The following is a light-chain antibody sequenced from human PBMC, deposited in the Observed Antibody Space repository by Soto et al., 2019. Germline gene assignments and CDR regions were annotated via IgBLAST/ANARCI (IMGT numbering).Light chain of an antibody. Sequence: DIQMTQSPSTLSASVGDRVTIICRARQSISSWLAWYQQKPGKAPKLLIYKASSLESGGPSRFSGSGSGTEFNLTISSLQPDDFATYYCQQYNSYPWTFGQGTKVEIK. CDR3: QQYNSYPWT. CDR1: QSISSW. V-gene: IGKV1-5*03. CDR2: KAS. J-gene: IGKJ1*01.